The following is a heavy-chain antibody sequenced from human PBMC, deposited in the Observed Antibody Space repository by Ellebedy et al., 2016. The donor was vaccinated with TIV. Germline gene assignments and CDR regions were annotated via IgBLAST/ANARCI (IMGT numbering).Heavy chain of an antibody. D-gene: IGHD4-17*01. CDR2: IYKDGSAK. CDR1: GFSFRNYL. Sequence: PGGSLRLSCPVSGFSFRNYLMGWFRQAPGKGLEWVANIYKDGSAKYYVDSVKSRFTISRDNAKNSLYLQLNSLRVEATAVYYGARRGSYGDYAVQVNNWFDRWGQGTLVTV. CDR3: ARRGSYGDYAVQVNNWFDR. J-gene: IGHJ5*02. V-gene: IGHV3-7*01.